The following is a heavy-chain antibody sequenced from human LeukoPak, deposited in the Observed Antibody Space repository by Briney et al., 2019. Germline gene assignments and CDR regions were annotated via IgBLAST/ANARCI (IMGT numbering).Heavy chain of an antibody. Sequence: SETLSLTCTVSGGSISSSSYYWGWIRQPPGKGLEWIGSIYYSGSTYYNPSLKSRVTISVDTSKNQFSLKLSSVTAADTAVYYCARNGDDSSGYGGDWFDPWGQGTLVTVSS. J-gene: IGHJ5*02. D-gene: IGHD3-22*01. CDR1: GGSISSSSYY. V-gene: IGHV4-39*07. CDR3: ARNGDDSSGYGGDWFDP. CDR2: IYYSGST.